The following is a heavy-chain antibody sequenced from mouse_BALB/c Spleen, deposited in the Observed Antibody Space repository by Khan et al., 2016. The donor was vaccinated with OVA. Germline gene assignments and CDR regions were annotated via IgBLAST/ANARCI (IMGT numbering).Heavy chain of an antibody. D-gene: IGHD1-1*01. J-gene: IGHJ4*01. Sequence: DLVKPGASVKLSCKASGYTFPSYWINWIKQRPGQGLEWIGRIGPGSSNAYYNDMFKDKATLTVDTSSNTAHIQLSSLSSEDSAVDFCARENYYGRSCDAMDDGGQGTSVTVSA. CDR3: ARENYYGRSCDAMDD. V-gene: IGHV1S41*01. CDR1: GYTFPSYW. CDR2: IGPGSSNA.